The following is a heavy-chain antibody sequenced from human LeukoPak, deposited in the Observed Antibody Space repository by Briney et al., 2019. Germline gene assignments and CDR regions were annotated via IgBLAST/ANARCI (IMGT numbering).Heavy chain of an antibody. CDR2: ISANDGNT. Sequence: GASVRVSCKASGYTFTSYGISWVRQAPGQGLEWMGWISANDGNTDYPQKLQGRVTMTTDTATSTAYMELRSLRSDDMAVYYCARESHLTREDYWGQGTLVTVSS. D-gene: IGHD3-10*01. V-gene: IGHV1-18*03. J-gene: IGHJ4*02. CDR3: ARESHLTREDY. CDR1: GYTFTSYG.